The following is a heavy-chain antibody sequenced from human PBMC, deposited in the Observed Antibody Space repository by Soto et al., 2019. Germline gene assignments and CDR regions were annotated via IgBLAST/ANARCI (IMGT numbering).Heavy chain of an antibody. J-gene: IGHJ4*02. CDR1: GFTFSNAW. D-gene: IGHD2-2*01. CDR3: STEHAGGYCSSASCSYFDV. V-gene: IGHV3-15*01. Sequence: PGGSLRLSCVASGFTFSNAWMSWVRQAPGKGLEWVGRIKSKTDGGTTDYAAPVKGRFTISRDDSKNTLYLQVNSLKTEDTAVYYCSTEHAGGYCSSASCSYFDVWGQGTLVTVSS. CDR2: IKSKTDGGTT.